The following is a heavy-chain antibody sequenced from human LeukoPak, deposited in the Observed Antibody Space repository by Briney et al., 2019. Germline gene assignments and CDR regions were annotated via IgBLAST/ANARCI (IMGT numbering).Heavy chain of an antibody. CDR3: ARVAGSADY. J-gene: IGHJ4*02. Sequence: ASVKVSCKASGYAFTSLDINWVRQATGQGLEWMGWMNPNSGYTGSAQKFQGRLTMTRDTSKSTAYMELTSLTSEDTAMYYCARVAGSADYWGQGTLVTVSS. D-gene: IGHD6-19*01. CDR2: MNPNSGYT. V-gene: IGHV1-8*01. CDR1: GYAFTSLD.